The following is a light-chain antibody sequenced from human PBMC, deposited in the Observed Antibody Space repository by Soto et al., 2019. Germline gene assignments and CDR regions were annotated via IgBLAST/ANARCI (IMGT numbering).Light chain of an antibody. CDR1: SSNIGSNY. Sequence: QAVVTQPPSASGTPGQRVTISCSGSSSNIGSNYVYWYQQLPGTAPKLLIYRNNQRPSGVPDRFSGSKSGTSASLAISGLRSEDEADYYCAAWDDGLSGPVFGGGTQLTVL. J-gene: IGLJ7*01. CDR2: RNN. CDR3: AAWDDGLSGPV. V-gene: IGLV1-47*01.